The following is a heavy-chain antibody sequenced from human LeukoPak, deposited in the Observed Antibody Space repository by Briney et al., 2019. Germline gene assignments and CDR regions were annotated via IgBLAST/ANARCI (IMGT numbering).Heavy chain of an antibody. CDR3: AREESGSGSYYNWFDP. J-gene: IGHJ5*02. CDR2: IIPIFGTA. V-gene: IGHV1-69*13. D-gene: IGHD1-26*01. CDR1: GYTFTNYG. Sequence: SVKVSCKASGYTFTNYGISWVRQAPGQGLEWMGGIIPIFGTANYAQKFQGRVTITADESTSTAYMELSSLRSEDTAVYYCAREESGSGSYYNWFDPWGQGTLVTVSS.